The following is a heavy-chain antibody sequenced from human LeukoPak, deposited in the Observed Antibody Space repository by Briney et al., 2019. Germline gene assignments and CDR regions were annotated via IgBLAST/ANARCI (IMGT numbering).Heavy chain of an antibody. CDR2: ISSSSSYT. Sequence: GGSLRLSCAASGFTFSSYWMSWIRQAPGKGLEWVSYISSSSSYTNYADSVKGRFTISRDNAKNSLYLQMNSLRAEDTAVYYCARDAVAGHFDYWGQGTLVTVSS. CDR1: GFTFSSYW. D-gene: IGHD6-19*01. CDR3: ARDAVAGHFDY. J-gene: IGHJ4*02. V-gene: IGHV3-11*05.